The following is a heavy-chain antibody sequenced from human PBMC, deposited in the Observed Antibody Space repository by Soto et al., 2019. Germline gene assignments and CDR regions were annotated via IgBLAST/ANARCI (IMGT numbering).Heavy chain of an antibody. CDR3: ERVRTVFEY. J-gene: IGHJ4*02. CDR1: GGSISRYY. Sequence: SETLSLTCTVAGGSISRYYWSWIRQPPGKGLEWIGYIYYSGSTNYNPSLKSRVTISVDRSNNQFSLKLRSVTAADAAVYYCERVRTVFEYWGQGILVTVSS. V-gene: IGHV4-59*12. D-gene: IGHD1-1*01. CDR2: IYYSGST.